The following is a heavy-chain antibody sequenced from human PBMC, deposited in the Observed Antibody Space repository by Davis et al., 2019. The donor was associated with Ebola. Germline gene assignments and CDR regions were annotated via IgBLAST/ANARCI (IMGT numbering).Heavy chain of an antibody. CDR1: GVSISGYY. CDR3: ANFGAYGDPRSDD. Sequence: MPSETLSLTCTVSGVSISGYYWSWIRQPPGKGLEWIGYIYFSGSTDYNPSLKSRVTISVDTSKNQFSLKLNSVTAADTAVYYCANFGAYGDPRSDDWGRGTLVTVSS. D-gene: IGHD4-17*01. J-gene: IGHJ4*02. CDR2: IYFSGST. V-gene: IGHV4-59*08.